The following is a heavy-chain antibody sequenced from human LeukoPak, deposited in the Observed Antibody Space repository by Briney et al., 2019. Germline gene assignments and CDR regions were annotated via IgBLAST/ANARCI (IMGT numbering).Heavy chain of an antibody. J-gene: IGHJ5*02. V-gene: IGHV4-4*07. Sequence: KPSETLSLTCTVSGGSISSYYWSWIRQPAGKGLEWIGRIYTSGGTNYNPSLKSRVTISVDKSKNQFSLKLSSVTAADTAVYYCAREYCGGDCYSGLYNWFDPWGQGTLVTVSS. D-gene: IGHD2-21*02. CDR3: AREYCGGDCYSGLYNWFDP. CDR2: IYTSGGT. CDR1: GGSISSYY.